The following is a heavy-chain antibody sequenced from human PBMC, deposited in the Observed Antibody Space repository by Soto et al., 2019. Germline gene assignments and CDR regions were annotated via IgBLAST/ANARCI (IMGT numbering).Heavy chain of an antibody. V-gene: IGHV3-11*01. J-gene: IGHJ4*02. CDR3: ARVDFDWLPSLLGRYYFDY. CDR1: GFTFSDYY. D-gene: IGHD3-9*01. CDR2: ISSSGSTI. Sequence: GGSLRLSCAASGFTFSDYYMSWIRQAPGKGLEWVSYISSSGSTIYYADSVKGRFTISRDNAKNSLYLQMNSLRAEDTAVYYCARVDFDWLPSLLGRYYFDYWGQGTLVTVSS.